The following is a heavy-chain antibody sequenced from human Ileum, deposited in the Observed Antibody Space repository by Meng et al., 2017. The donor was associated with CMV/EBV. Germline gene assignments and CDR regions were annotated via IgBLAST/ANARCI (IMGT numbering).Heavy chain of an antibody. CDR2: INHSGST. CDR3: ARGGKYYYDSSGYYYADV. Sequence: SETLSLTCAVYGGSFSGYYWSWIRQPPGKGLEWMGEINHSGSTNYNPSLKSRVTISVDTSKNQFSLKLSSVTAADTAVYYCARGGKYYYDSSGYYYADVWGQGTTVTVSS. D-gene: IGHD3-22*01. CDR1: GGSFSGYY. V-gene: IGHV4-34*01. J-gene: IGHJ6*02.